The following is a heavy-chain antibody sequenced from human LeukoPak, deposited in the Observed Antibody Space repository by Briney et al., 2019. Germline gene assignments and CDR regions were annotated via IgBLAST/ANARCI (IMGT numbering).Heavy chain of an antibody. V-gene: IGHV3-20*04. Sequence: GGSLRLSCAASGFTFDDYGMSWVRQAPGKGLEWVSGINWNGGSTGYADSVKGRFTISRDSAKNSLYLEMNSLRVEDTALYYCARVYDYVWGSYDYWGQGTLVTVSS. J-gene: IGHJ4*02. D-gene: IGHD3-16*01. CDR3: ARVYDYVWGSYDY. CDR2: INWNGGST. CDR1: GFTFDDYG.